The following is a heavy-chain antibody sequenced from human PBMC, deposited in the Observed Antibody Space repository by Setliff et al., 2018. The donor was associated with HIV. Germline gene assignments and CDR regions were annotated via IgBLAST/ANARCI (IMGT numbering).Heavy chain of an antibody. CDR1: GGTFSSYA. D-gene: IGHD6-19*01. Sequence: GASVKVSCKASGGTFSSYAISWVRQAPGQGLEWMRGIIPIFGTANYAQKFQGRVTITADESTSTAYMELSSLRSEDTAVYYCANFRGSSGWGFDYWGQGTLVTVSS. CDR3: ANFRGSSGWGFDY. J-gene: IGHJ4*02. CDR2: IIPIFGTA. V-gene: IGHV1-69*13.